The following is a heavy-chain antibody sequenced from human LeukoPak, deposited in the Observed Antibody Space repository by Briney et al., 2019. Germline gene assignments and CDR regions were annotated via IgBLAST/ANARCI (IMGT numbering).Heavy chain of an antibody. CDR1: GFTFTDHY. Sequence: ASVKVSCKSSGFTFTDHYIHWGRQGTGQGLEWMGYIGPHSTFTSSPQEFQGRVTVTRDASMSTAYMELTRLTSDDTAVYYCVREGEGPLSKDFDYWGQGTLVTVSS. CDR2: IGPHSTFT. CDR3: VREGEGPLSKDFDY. V-gene: IGHV1-2*02. J-gene: IGHJ4*02. D-gene: IGHD2/OR15-2a*01.